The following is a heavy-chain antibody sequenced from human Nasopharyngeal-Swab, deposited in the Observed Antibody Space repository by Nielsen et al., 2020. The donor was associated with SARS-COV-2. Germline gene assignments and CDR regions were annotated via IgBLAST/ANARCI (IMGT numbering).Heavy chain of an antibody. D-gene: IGHD5-12*01. CDR3: ARGSGDADIALYFYGIDV. J-gene: IGHJ6*02. CDR1: GYRVSSNIVG. Sequence: SQTLSLTCAISGYRVSSNIVGWNWIRQSPSRGLEWLGRTYYRSKWYNDYAVSVKTRITINSDTSKNQFSLQLDSVTPEDTAIYYCARGSGDADIALYFYGIDVWGQGTTVTVSS. CDR2: TYYRSKWYN. V-gene: IGHV6-1*01.